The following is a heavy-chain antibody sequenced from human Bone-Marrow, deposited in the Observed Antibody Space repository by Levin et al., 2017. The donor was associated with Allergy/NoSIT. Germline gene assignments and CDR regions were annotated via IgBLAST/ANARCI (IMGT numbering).Heavy chain of an antibody. CDR2: INPNTGAT. CDR1: GYTFTGHY. V-gene: IGHV1-2*02. CDR3: SREDY. J-gene: IGHJ4*02. Sequence: GASVKVSCKASGYTFTGHYLHWVRQAPGQGLEWMGWINPNTGATMYAQGFQGRVTMTRDTSISTAYLDLSRLTFDDTAVYFCSREDYWGLGTLVTVSS.